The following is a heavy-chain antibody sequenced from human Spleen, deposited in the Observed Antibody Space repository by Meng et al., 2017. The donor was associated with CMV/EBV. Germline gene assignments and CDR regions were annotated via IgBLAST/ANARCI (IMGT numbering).Heavy chain of an antibody. CDR1: GFSFGSYG. V-gene: IGHV3-30*02. J-gene: IGHJ4*02. D-gene: IGHD3-3*01. CDR2: IRYDGNNK. Sequence: GESLKISCAASGFSFGSYGMQWVRQAPGKGLEWVSFIRYDGNNKDYGASVKGRFTVSRDNSKNMVYLQMNSLRAEDTAVYYCAKDDSAYLDFRSGYSTPPDYWGQGTLVTVSS. CDR3: AKDDSAYLDFRSGYSTPPDY.